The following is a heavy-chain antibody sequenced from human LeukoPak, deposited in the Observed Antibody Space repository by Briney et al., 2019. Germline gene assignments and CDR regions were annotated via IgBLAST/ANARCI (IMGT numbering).Heavy chain of an antibody. CDR3: ARYCSGGSCYSNYYFDY. V-gene: IGHV4-59*01. CDR2: IYYSGST. CDR1: GGSISSYY. D-gene: IGHD2-15*01. Sequence: SETLSLTCTVSGGSISSYYWSWIRQPPGKGLEWIGYIYYSGSTNYNPSLKSRVTISVDTSKNQFSLKLSSVTAADTAVYYCARYCSGGSCYSNYYFDYWGQGTLITVSP. J-gene: IGHJ4*02.